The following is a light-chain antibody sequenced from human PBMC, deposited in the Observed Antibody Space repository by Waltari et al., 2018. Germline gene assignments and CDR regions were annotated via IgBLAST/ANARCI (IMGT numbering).Light chain of an antibody. CDR2: GNS. Sequence: QSVLTQPPSVSGAPGQRVTISCTGSSSTIGAGYDVHWYQQLPGTAPKLLISGNSNRPSGVPDRFSGSKSGTSASLAITGLQAEDEADYYCQSYDSSLSGYYVFGTGTKVTVL. CDR1: SSTIGAGYD. CDR3: QSYDSSLSGYYV. V-gene: IGLV1-40*01. J-gene: IGLJ1*01.